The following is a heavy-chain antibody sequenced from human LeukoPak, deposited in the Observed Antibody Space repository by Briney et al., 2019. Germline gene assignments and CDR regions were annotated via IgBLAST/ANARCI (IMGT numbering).Heavy chain of an antibody. CDR3: ARGAVVPAAISWFDP. D-gene: IGHD2-2*01. CDR1: GFTFTSYA. V-gene: IGHV7-4-1*02. CDR2: INTNTGNP. J-gene: IGHJ5*02. Sequence: GGSLRLSCAASGFTFTSYAMNWVRQAPGQGLEWMGWINTNTGNPTYAQGFTGRFVFSLDTSVSTAYLQISSLKAEDTAVYYCARGAVVPAAISWFDPWGQGTLVTVSS.